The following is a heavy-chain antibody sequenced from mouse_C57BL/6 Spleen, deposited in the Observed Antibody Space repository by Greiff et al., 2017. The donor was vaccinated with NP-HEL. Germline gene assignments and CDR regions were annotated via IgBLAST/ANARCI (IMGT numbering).Heavy chain of an antibody. CDR3: ANYGSFDY. CDR2: IDPSDSYT. Sequence: QVQLQQPGAELVRPGTSVKLSCKASGYTFTSYWMHWVKQRPGQGLEWIGVIDPSDSYTNYNQKFKGKATLTVDTSSSTAYMQLSSLTSEDSAVYYCANYGSFDYWGQGTTLTVSS. CDR1: GYTFTSYW. J-gene: IGHJ2*01. V-gene: IGHV1-59*01. D-gene: IGHD1-1*01.